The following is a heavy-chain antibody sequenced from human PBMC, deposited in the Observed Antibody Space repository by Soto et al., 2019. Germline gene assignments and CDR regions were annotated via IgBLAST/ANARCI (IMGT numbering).Heavy chain of an antibody. D-gene: IGHD3-3*01. CDR2: ISSSSSTI. J-gene: IGHJ6*02. CDR1: GFTFSSYG. Sequence: GGSLRLSCAASGFTFSSYGMNWVRQAPGKGLEWVSYISSSSSTIYYADSVKGRFTISRDNAKNSLYLQMNSLRDEDTAVYYCARDGRHYDFWSGYPDYGMDVWGQGTTVTV. V-gene: IGHV3-48*02. CDR3: ARDGRHYDFWSGYPDYGMDV.